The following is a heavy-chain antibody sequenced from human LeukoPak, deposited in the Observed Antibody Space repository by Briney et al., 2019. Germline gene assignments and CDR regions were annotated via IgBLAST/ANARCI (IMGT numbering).Heavy chain of an antibody. V-gene: IGHV3-30-3*01. CDR2: ISYDGSSK. CDR1: GFTFSSYA. J-gene: IGHJ3*02. Sequence: PGRSLRLSCAASGFTFSSYAMHWVRQAPGKGLEWVAVISYDGSSKYYADSVKGRFTISRDNSKNTLYLQMNSLRAEDTAVYYCARDNDYGDYPDAFDIWGQGTMVTVSS. D-gene: IGHD4-17*01. CDR3: ARDNDYGDYPDAFDI.